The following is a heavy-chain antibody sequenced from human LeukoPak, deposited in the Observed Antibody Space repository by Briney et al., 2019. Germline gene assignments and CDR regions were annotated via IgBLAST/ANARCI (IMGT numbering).Heavy chain of an antibody. J-gene: IGHJ4*02. CDR2: IYTSGST. CDR1: GGSISSGSYY. D-gene: IGHD5-24*01. V-gene: IGHV4-61*02. CDR3: ARGGMATIWPEGY. Sequence: SSETLSLTCTVSGGSISSGSYYWSWIRQPAGKGLEWIGRIYTSGSTNYNPSLKSRVTISVDTSKNQFSLKLSSVTAADTAVYYCARGGMATIWPEGYWGQGTLVTVSS.